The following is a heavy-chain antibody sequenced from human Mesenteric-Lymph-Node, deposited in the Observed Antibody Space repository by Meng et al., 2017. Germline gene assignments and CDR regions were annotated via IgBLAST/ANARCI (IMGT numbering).Heavy chain of an antibody. CDR3: AREVGATTSAFDI. CDR1: GYTFTGYY. Sequence: SVKVSCKASGYTFTGYYMHWVRQAPGQGLEWMGGIIPIFGTANYAQKFQGRVTITADKSTSTAYMELSSLRSEDTAVYYCAREVGATTSAFDIWGQGTMVTVSS. CDR2: IIPIFGTA. V-gene: IGHV1-69*06. J-gene: IGHJ3*02. D-gene: IGHD1-26*01.